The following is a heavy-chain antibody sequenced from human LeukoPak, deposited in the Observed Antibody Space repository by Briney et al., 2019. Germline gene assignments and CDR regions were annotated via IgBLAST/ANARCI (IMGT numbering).Heavy chain of an antibody. D-gene: IGHD1-14*01. J-gene: IGHJ4*02. CDR3: AKGGGITDYARFDY. V-gene: IGHV3-30*18. Sequence: PGGSLRLSCAASGFTFSTYGMNWVRQAPGKGLEWVAIISYDESNTYYADSVKGRFTISRDNSKKTLYLQMESLRAEDTAVYYWAKGGGITDYARFDYWGQGTLVTVSS. CDR2: ISYDESNT. CDR1: GFTFSTYG.